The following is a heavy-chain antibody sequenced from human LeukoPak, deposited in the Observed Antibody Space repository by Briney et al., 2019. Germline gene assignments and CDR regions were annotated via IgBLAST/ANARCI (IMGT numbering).Heavy chain of an antibody. J-gene: IGHJ4*02. CDR1: GGSISSYY. CDR2: IYYSGST. CDR3: ASVSSGTGTTWDYFDY. Sequence: PSETLSLTCTVSGGSISSYYWSWIRQPPGKGLEWIGYIYYSGSTNYNPSLKSRVTISVETSKNQFSPKLSSVTAADTAVYYCASVSSGTGTTWDYFDYWGQGTLVTVSS. D-gene: IGHD1-1*01. V-gene: IGHV4-59*12.